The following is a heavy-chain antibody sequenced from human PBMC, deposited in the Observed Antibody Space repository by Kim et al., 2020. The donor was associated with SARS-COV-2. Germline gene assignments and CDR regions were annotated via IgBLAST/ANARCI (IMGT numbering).Heavy chain of an antibody. D-gene: IGHD6-19*01. CDR3: ARCGATVAGTVSYYYYG. CDR1: GFTFSSYA. Sequence: GGSLRLSCAASGFTFSSYAMHWVRQAPGKGLEWVAVISYDGSNKYYADSVKGRFTISRDNSKKTLYLQMKRLRAEDTAVYYCARCGATVAGTVSYYYYG. V-gene: IGHV3-30-3*01. CDR2: ISYDGSNK. J-gene: IGHJ6*01.